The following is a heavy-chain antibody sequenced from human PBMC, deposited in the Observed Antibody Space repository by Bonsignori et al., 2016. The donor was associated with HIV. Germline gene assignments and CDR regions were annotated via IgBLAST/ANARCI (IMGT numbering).Heavy chain of an antibody. CDR2: IRYDGSNE. D-gene: IGHD4-11*01. CDR3: AKDGGGSNFDSWYFDL. Sequence: VRQAPGKGLEWVAFIRYDGSNEYYGDSVKGRFTISRDNSKNTLYLQMNSLRTEDTAVYYCAKDGGGSNFDSWYFDLWGRGTRVTVSS. J-gene: IGHJ2*01. V-gene: IGHV3-30*02.